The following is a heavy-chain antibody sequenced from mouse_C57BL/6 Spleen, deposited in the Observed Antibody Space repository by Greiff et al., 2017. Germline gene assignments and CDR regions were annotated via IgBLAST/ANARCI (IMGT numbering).Heavy chain of an antibody. V-gene: IGHV1-59*01. D-gene: IGHD2-1*01. CDR1: GYTFTSYW. CDR2: IDPSDSYT. CDR3: ARNGNYGGVLDY. Sequence: QVQLQQPGAELVRPGTSVKLSCKASGYTFTSYWMHWVKQRPGQGLEWIGVIDPSDSYTNYNQKFKGKATLTVDTSSSTAYMQLSSLTSEDSAVYYCARNGNYGGVLDYWGQGTTLTVSS. J-gene: IGHJ2*01.